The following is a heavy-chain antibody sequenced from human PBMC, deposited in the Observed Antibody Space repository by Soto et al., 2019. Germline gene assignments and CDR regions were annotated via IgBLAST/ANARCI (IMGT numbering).Heavy chain of an antibody. D-gene: IGHD1-1*01. Sequence: GESLKISCKGSGYSFTSYWIALVLRMPGEGLESMGIIYPDDSDTRYSPSFQGQVTISVDKSISTAYLQWTSLRASDTAIYYCARHGKVSSKTNYFDSWGQGALVTVSS. V-gene: IGHV5-51*01. CDR3: ARHGKVSSKTNYFDS. J-gene: IGHJ4*02. CDR2: IYPDDSDT. CDR1: GYSFTSYW.